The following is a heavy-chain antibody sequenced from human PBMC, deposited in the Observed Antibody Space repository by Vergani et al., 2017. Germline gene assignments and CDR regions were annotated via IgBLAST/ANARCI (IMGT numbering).Heavy chain of an antibody. CDR2: IYHSGST. CDR1: GYSISSGYY. V-gene: IGHV4-38-2*02. J-gene: IGHJ3*02. D-gene: IGHD3-22*01. CDR3: ARDWPIYDSSGYYYARAFDI. Sequence: QVQLQQWGAGLLKPSETLSLTCAVSGYSISSGYYWGWIRQPPGKGLEWIGSIYHSGSTYYNPSLKSRVTISVDTSKNQFSLKLSSVTAADTAVYYCARDWPIYDSSGYYYARAFDIWGQGTMVTVSS.